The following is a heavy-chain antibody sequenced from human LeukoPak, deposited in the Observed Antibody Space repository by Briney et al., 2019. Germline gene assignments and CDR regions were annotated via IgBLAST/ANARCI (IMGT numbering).Heavy chain of an antibody. CDR1: GGSFSDYY. CDR2: INHRGST. V-gene: IGHV4-34*01. CDR3: ARGGITVAGTLGY. D-gene: IGHD6-19*01. Sequence: SETLSLTCGVYGGSFSDYYWSWIRQPPGKGLEWIGEINHRGSTNYNPSLKSRVTISVDTSKNQFSLKMSSVTAADTAVYYCARGGITVAGTLGYWGQGTLVTVSS. J-gene: IGHJ4*02.